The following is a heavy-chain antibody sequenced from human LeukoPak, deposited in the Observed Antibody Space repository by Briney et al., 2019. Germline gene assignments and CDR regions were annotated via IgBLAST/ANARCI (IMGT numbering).Heavy chain of an antibody. Sequence: ASVKVSCKASGYTFTGYYMHWVRQAPGQGLEWMGWINPNSGGTNYAQKFQGRVTMTRDTSISTAYMELSRLRSDDTAVYYCAKDEYSSSSVDYWGQGTLVTVSS. CDR2: INPNSGGT. D-gene: IGHD6-6*01. CDR1: GYTFTGYY. J-gene: IGHJ4*02. CDR3: AKDEYSSSSVDY. V-gene: IGHV1-2*02.